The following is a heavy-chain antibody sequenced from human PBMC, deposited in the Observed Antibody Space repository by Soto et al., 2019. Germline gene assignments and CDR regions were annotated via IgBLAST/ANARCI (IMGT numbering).Heavy chain of an antibody. CDR2: IYYSGST. D-gene: IGHD1-1*01. V-gene: IGHV4-59*08. CDR3: ARQYNWNDNFDY. CDR1: GGSISSYY. J-gene: IGHJ4*02. Sequence: SETLSLTCTVSGGSISSYYWSWIRQPPGKGLEWIGYIYYSGSTNYNPSLKSRVTISVDTSKNQFSLKLSSVTAADTAVYYCARQYNWNDNFDYWGQGTLVTVSS.